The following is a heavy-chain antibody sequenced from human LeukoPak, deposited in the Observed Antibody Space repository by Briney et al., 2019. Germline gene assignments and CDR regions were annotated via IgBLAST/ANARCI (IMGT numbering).Heavy chain of an antibody. CDR2: IYYSGST. CDR3: ARDGTVVTELGY. V-gene: IGHV4-59*01. D-gene: IGHD4-23*01. CDR1: GGSISSYY. J-gene: IGHJ4*02. Sequence: SETLSLTCAVSGGSISSYYWSWIRQPPGKGLEWIGYIYYSGSTNYNPSLKSRVTISVDTSKNQFSLKLSSVTAADTAVYYCARDGTVVTELGYWGQGTLVTVSS.